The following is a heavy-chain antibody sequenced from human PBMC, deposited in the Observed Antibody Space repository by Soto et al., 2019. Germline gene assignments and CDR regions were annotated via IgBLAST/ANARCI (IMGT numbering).Heavy chain of an antibody. D-gene: IGHD6-13*01. CDR2: ISSSSYI. Sequence: GGSLRLSCAASGFTFSSYAMHWVRQAPGKGLEWVSSISSSSYIYYADSVKGRFTISRDNAKNSLYLQMNSLRAEDTAVYYCATMTIAAAGPHYGMDVWGQGTTVTVSS. CDR3: ATMTIAAAGPHYGMDV. V-gene: IGHV3-21*01. J-gene: IGHJ6*02. CDR1: GFTFSSYA.